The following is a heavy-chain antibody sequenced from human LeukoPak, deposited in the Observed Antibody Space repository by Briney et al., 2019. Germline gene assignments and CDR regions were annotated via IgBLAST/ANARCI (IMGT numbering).Heavy chain of an antibody. D-gene: IGHD1-26*01. Sequence: HPGGSLRLSCAASGFTFSAHYMDWVRQAPGKGLEWVGRITNKANSYTTEYAASVKGRFSISRDDSKNSLYLQMKSLKTEDTAVYYCAREGTYSRVSDYWGQGTLVTVSS. CDR2: ITNKANSYTT. V-gene: IGHV3-72*01. CDR1: GFTFSAHY. CDR3: AREGTYSRVSDY. J-gene: IGHJ4*02.